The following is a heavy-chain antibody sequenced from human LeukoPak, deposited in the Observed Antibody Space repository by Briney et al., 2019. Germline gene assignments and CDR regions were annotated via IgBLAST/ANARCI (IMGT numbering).Heavy chain of an antibody. D-gene: IGHD1-26*01. CDR2: ISYDGSHK. V-gene: IGHV3-30*18. J-gene: IGHJ4*02. Sequence: GGSLRLSCAASGFTFSSYGMHWVRQAPGKGLEWVTVISYDGSHKYYADSVKGRFTISRDNSKNTLFLQMNSLRAEDTAVYYCAKDSGGSYLFYYFDYWGQGTLVTVSS. CDR1: GFTFSSYG. CDR3: AKDSGGSYLFYYFDY.